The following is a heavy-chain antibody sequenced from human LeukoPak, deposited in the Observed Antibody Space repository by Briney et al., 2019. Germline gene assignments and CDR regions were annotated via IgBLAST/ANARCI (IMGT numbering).Heavy chain of an antibody. CDR1: GGSISSSSYY. J-gene: IGHJ5*02. CDR3: ARDYYYDSSGYSGPQNWFDP. D-gene: IGHD3-22*01. Sequence: SETLSLTCTVSGGSISSSSYYWGWIRQPPGKGLEWIGSIYYSGSTYYNPSLKSRVTISVDTSKNQFSLKLSSVTAADTAVYYCARDYYYDSSGYSGPQNWFDPWGQGTLVTVSS. CDR2: IYYSGST. V-gene: IGHV4-39*07.